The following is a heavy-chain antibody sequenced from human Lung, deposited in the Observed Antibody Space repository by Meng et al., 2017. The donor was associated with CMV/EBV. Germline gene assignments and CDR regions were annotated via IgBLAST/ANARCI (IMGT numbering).Heavy chain of an antibody. D-gene: IGHD2/OR15-2a*01. CDR1: GDSINSGRYF. CDR2: MYYSGST. V-gene: IGHV4-39*07. CDR3: ARGLLLRNSADY. Sequence: SETLSLTCTVSGDSINSGRYFWAWIRQSPGKGLEWIGSMYYSGSTYYNLSLKSRVTISVDTSKNQFSLMLNSVTAADTAVYYCARGLLLRNSADYWGQGTLVTVSS. J-gene: IGHJ4*02.